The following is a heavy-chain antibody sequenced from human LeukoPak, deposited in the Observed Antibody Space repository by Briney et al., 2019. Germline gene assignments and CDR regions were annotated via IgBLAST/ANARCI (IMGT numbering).Heavy chain of an antibody. CDR1: GFTFSSYA. CDR3: ARDDKRYIYGGNDY. V-gene: IGHV3-64*01. Sequence: GGSLRLSCAASGFTFSSYAMHWVRQAPGMGLEYVSGISSNGGSTYYANSVKGRFTISRDNSKNTLYLQMGSLTTDDLAVYYCARDDKRYIYGGNDYWGQGTLVTVSS. J-gene: IGHJ4*02. CDR2: ISSNGGST. D-gene: IGHD5-18*01.